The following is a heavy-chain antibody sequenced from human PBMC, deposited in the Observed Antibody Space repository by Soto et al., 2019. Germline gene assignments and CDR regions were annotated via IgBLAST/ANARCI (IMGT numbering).Heavy chain of an antibody. CDR3: ARSVEWLASFDY. Sequence: QVQLVQTGAEVKKPGASVKVSCKACGCTFTSYDINWVRQATGQGLEWMGWMNPNSGNTGYAHKFQGRVTMTRNTSISTAYMELSSLRSDDTAVYYCARSVEWLASFDYWGQGTLVTVSS. V-gene: IGHV1-8*01. CDR1: GCTFTSYD. CDR2: MNPNSGNT. J-gene: IGHJ4*02. D-gene: IGHD6-19*01.